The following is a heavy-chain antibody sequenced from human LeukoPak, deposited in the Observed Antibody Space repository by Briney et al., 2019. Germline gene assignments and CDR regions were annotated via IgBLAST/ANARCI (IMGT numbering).Heavy chain of an antibody. CDR2: ISGSGGST. D-gene: IGHD3-22*01. V-gene: IGHV3-23*01. Sequence: GGSLRLSCAASGFTFRSYSMSWVRQAPGQGLEWVSAISGSGGSTYYADSVKGRFTISRDNSKNTLYLQMNSLRAEDTAVYYCAKEVGYDSSGYDDYWGQGTLVTVSS. J-gene: IGHJ4*02. CDR1: GFTFRSYS. CDR3: AKEVGYDSSGYDDY.